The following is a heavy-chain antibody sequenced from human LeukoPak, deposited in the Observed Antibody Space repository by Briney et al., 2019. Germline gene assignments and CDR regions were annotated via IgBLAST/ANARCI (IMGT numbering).Heavy chain of an antibody. CDR1: GFTFSNYL. V-gene: IGHV3-74*01. CDR3: VIGYG. D-gene: IGHD5-18*01. CDR2: VGRDGIGT. J-gene: IGHJ4*02. Sequence: GGSLRLSCAASGFTFSNYLMHWVRQGPGMGLVWVSRVGRDGIGTDYADSVKGRFTISRDNAKNTVYLQMHSLRAEDTAVYYCVIGYGWGQGTLVTVSS.